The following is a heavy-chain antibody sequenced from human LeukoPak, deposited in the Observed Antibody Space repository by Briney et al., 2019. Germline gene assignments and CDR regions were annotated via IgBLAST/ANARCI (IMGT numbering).Heavy chain of an antibody. CDR2: IYTSGST. V-gene: IGHV4-61*02. CDR1: GGSISSGSYY. Sequence: PSQTLSLTCTVSGGSISSGSYYWSWIRQPAGKGLEWIGRIYTSGSTNYNPSLKSRVTISVDTSKNQFSLKLSSLTVADTARYYCARVYSSTHNWFDTWGQGIQVTVSS. J-gene: IGHJ5*02. CDR3: ARVYSSTHNWFDT. D-gene: IGHD6-19*01.